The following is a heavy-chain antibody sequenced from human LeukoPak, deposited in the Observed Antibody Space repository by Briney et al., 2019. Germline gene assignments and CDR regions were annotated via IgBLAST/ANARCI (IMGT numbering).Heavy chain of an antibody. V-gene: IGHV4-4*07. Sequence: SETLSLTCTVSGGSISSYYWSWIRQPAGKGLEWIGRIYTSGSTNYNPSLKSRVTMSVDTSKNQFSLKLSSVTAADTAVYYCARVRITFGGVIVFDYWGQGTLVTVSS. D-gene: IGHD3-16*02. J-gene: IGHJ4*02. CDR2: IYTSGST. CDR3: ARVRITFGGVIVFDY. CDR1: GGSISSYY.